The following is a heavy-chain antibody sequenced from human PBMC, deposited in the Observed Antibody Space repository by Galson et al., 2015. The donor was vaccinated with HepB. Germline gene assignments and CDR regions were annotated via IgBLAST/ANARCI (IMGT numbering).Heavy chain of an antibody. Sequence: SETLSLTCAVYGGSFSGYYWSWIRQPPGKGLEWIGEINHSGSINYNPSLKSRVTISVDTSKNQFSLNLSSVTAADTAVYYCARGSQWQPEHHWGQGTLVTVSS. CDR3: ARGSQWQPEHH. V-gene: IGHV4-34*01. CDR1: GGSFSGYY. J-gene: IGHJ5*02. CDR2: INHSGSI. D-gene: IGHD6-19*01.